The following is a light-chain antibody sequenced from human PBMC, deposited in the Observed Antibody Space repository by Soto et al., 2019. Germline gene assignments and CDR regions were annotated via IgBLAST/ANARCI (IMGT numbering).Light chain of an antibody. CDR2: SNN. CDR3: AAWDDSLSGHWV. J-gene: IGLJ3*02. Sequence: QAVVTQPPSASGTPGQRVTISCSGSSSNIGSNYVYWYQQLPGTAPKLLIYSNNQRPSGVPDRFSGSKSGTSASLAISGLRSEDEADYYCAAWDDSLSGHWVFGGGTKLTVL. CDR1: SSNIGSNY. V-gene: IGLV1-47*02.